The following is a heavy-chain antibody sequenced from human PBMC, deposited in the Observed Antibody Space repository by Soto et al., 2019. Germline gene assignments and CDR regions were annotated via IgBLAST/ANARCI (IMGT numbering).Heavy chain of an antibody. CDR3: AKGGSSTSPAPIDS. V-gene: IGHV3-30-3*01. Sequence: QVQLVESGGGVVQPGGSLRLSCAASGFTFSSYAMHWVRQAPGKGLEWVAVISYDGSNKYYADSVKGRFTISRDNSKNTLYLQMNSLRAEDTAVYYCAKGGSSTSPAPIDSWGQGTLVTVSS. CDR1: GFTFSSYA. CDR2: ISYDGSNK. D-gene: IGHD2-2*01. J-gene: IGHJ4*02.